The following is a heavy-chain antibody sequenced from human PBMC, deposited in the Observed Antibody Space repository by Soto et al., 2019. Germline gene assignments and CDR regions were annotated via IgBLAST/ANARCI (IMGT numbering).Heavy chain of an antibody. CDR1: GGSFSGYY. J-gene: IGHJ4*02. D-gene: IGHD3-22*01. V-gene: IGHV4-34*01. CDR2: INHSGST. Sequence: QVQLQQWGAGLLKPSETLSLTCAVYGGSFSGYYWSWIRQPPGKGLEWIGEINHSGSTNYNPSLKRRVTISVDTSNNQFSLKLSSVTAADTAVYYCARAPGGSSGYYYPFDYWGQGTLVTVSS. CDR3: ARAPGGSSGYYYPFDY.